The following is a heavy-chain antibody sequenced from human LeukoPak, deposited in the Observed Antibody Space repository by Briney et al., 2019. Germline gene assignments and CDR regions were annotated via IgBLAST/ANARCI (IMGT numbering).Heavy chain of an antibody. J-gene: IGHJ3*02. D-gene: IGHD3-10*01. V-gene: IGHV4-30-4*08. CDR2: IYYSGSS. Sequence: TLSLSCTVSGCSISSGDYYWSCIPQPPGKGLEWIVHIYYSGSSYYNPSLKSLVIISVDTSNIQFSLKLRSVTAADTAVYYCAIRSRGEYAFDIWGQGTMVTVSS. CDR3: AIRSRGEYAFDI. CDR1: GCSISSGDYY.